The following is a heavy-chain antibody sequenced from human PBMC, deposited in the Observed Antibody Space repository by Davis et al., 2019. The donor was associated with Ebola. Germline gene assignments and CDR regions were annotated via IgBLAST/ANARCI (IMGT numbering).Heavy chain of an antibody. CDR2: ISGSGGST. J-gene: IGHJ3*01. CDR1: GFTFSSYA. D-gene: IGHD6-19*01. Sequence: PGGSLRLSCAASGFTFSSYAMTWVRQAPGKGLEWVSGISGSGGSTYYADSVKGRFTISRDNSKNTLHLQMNSLRAEDTAIYYCAKDTSNVWFDVWGQGTMVTVSS. V-gene: IGHV3-23*01. CDR3: AKDTSNVWFDV.